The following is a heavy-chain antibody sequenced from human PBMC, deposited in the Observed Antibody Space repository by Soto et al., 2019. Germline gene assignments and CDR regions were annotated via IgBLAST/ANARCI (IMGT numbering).Heavy chain of an antibody. V-gene: IGHV3-74*01. Sequence: EVELVESGGDLVQPGGSLRLSCAASGFTLSSYWMHWVRQVPGKGLMWVGRVNTDGATTSYADAVKGRFTISKDNAKKTVFMVMDGLTTEDTSTHYCAREAAYCSCTSCYPRAFDLWGQGTLVTVSP. CDR1: GFTLSSYW. CDR2: VNTDGATT. J-gene: IGHJ3*01. CDR3: AREAAYCSCTSCYPRAFDL. D-gene: IGHD2-2*01.